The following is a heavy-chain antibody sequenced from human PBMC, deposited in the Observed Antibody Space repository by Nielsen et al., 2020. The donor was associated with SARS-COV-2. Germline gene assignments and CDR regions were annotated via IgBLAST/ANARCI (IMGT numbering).Heavy chain of an antibody. D-gene: IGHD3-22*01. V-gene: IGHV3-23*01. CDR2: ISATGSTT. CDR3: VSQAEGYYSPYDL. Sequence: GESLKISCAASGFTFSSYALSWVRQAPGKGLDWVSLISATGSTTYYSDSVKGRFTISRDDSKNTLYLQMNNLRAGDTAVYHCVSQAEGYYSPYDLWGQGTLVTVSS. CDR1: GFTFSSYA. J-gene: IGHJ4*02.